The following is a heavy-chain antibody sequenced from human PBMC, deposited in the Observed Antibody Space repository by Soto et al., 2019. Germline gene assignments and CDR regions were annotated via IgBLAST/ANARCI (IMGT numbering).Heavy chain of an antibody. CDR1: GGSISSSSYY. CDR2: IYYSGST. J-gene: IGHJ5*02. D-gene: IGHD3-3*01. CDR3: ARHRGKDDFWSGYPELDWFDP. V-gene: IGHV4-39*01. Sequence: PSETLSLTCTVSGGSISSSSYYWGWIRQPPGKGLEWIGSIYYSGSTYYNPSLKSRVTISVDTSKNQFSLKLSSVTAADTAVYYCARHRGKDDFWSGYPELDWFDPWGQGTPVTVSS.